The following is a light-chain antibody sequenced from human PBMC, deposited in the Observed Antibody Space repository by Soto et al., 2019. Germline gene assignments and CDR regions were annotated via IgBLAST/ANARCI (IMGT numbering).Light chain of an antibody. Sequence: QSVLTQPPSASGSPGQSVTISCTGAGSDVGRYDYVSWYQQLPGKAPKLMIYDVSKRPSGVPDRFSGSKSGNTASLTVSGLQAEDEADYYCTSYAGSNTWVFGGGTKLTVL. CDR1: GSDVGRYDY. J-gene: IGLJ3*02. CDR3: TSYAGSNTWV. CDR2: DVS. V-gene: IGLV2-8*01.